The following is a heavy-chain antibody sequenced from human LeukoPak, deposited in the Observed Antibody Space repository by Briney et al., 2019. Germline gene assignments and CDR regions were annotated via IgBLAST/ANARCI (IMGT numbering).Heavy chain of an antibody. V-gene: IGHV3-7*01. CDR1: GFTFSSYW. J-gene: IGHJ4*02. Sequence: GGSLRLSCAASGFTFSSYWMSWVRQAPGKGLEWVANIKQDGSEKYYVDSVKGRFTISRDNAKNSLYLQMNSLRAEDTAVYYCARDIASDYDFWSGYSIDYWGRGTLVTVSS. D-gene: IGHD3-3*01. CDR3: ARDIASDYDFWSGYSIDY. CDR2: IKQDGSEK.